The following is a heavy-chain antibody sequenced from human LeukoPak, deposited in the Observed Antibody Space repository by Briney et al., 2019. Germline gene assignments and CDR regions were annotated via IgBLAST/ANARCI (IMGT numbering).Heavy chain of an antibody. D-gene: IGHD2-2*01. Sequence: SVKVTFKASGGTFSSYAISWVRQAPGQGLEWMGRIIPILGIANYAQKFQGRVTITADKSTSTAYMELSSLRSEDTAVYYCAREVSVVVPAAKRGANYYYGMDVWGQGTLVTVSS. V-gene: IGHV1-69*04. CDR2: IIPILGIA. CDR3: AREVSVVVPAAKRGANYYYGMDV. CDR1: GGTFSSYA. J-gene: IGHJ6*02.